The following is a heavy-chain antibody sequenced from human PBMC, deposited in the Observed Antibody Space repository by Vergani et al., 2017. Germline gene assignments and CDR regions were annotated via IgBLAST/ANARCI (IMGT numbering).Heavy chain of an antibody. CDR2: IYYSGRT. D-gene: IGHD1-26*01. J-gene: IGHJ4*02. Sequence: QVQLQESGPGLVKPSETLSLTCAVSGYSISSGYYLSWVRQPAGKGLEWIGRIYYSGRTDYNPSLESRVTISVDTSKNTFSLKLNSVTAADTAIYDCARDSAVGGTFDSWGQGTLVSVSS. V-gene: IGHV4-38-2*02. CDR1: GYSISSGYY. CDR3: ARDSAVGGTFDS.